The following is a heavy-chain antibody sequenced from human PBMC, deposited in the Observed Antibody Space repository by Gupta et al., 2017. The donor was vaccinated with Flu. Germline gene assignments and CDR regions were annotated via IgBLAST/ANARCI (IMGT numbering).Heavy chain of an antibody. V-gene: IGHV4-59*08. D-gene: IGHD6-13*01. Sequence: QVQLQESGPGLVKPSETLSLTCTVSGGSISSYYWSWIRQPPGKGLEWIGYIYYSGSTNYNPSLKSRVTISVDTSKNQFSLKLSSVTAADTAVYYCARRFPSSSWYWFDPWGQGTLVTGSS. CDR2: IYYSGST. J-gene: IGHJ5*02. CDR1: GGSISSYY. CDR3: ARRFPSSSWYWFDP.